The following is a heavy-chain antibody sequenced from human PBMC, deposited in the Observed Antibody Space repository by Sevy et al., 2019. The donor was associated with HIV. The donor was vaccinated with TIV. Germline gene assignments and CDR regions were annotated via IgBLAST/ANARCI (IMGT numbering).Heavy chain of an antibody. CDR1: GFIFSGYT. CDR2: ISGSGGGT. V-gene: IGHV3-23*01. J-gene: IGHJ3*01. CDR3: ANGPARTFDV. Sequence: GGYLRLSCAASGFIFSGYTMSWVRQAPGKGLEWVSSISGSGGGTYYADSVKGRFTISRDNSKNTLYLQANSLRAEDTAVYYSANGPARTFDVWGQGTMVTVSS.